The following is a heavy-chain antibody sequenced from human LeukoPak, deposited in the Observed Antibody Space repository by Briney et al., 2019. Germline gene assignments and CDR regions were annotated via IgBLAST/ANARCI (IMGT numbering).Heavy chain of an antibody. V-gene: IGHV4-59*01. Sequence: SETLSLTCTVSGGSISSYYWSWIRQPPGKGLEWIGYIYYSGSTNYNPSLKSRVTISVDTSKNQFSLKLSSVTAADTAVYYCARRASHCSSTSCYYYYYMDVWGKGTTVTVSS. CDR3: ARRASHCSSTSCYYYYYMDV. CDR1: GGSISSYY. CDR2: IYYSGST. D-gene: IGHD2-2*01. J-gene: IGHJ6*03.